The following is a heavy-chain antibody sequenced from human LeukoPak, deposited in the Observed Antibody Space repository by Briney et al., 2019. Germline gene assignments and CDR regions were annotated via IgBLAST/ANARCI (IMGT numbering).Heavy chain of an antibody. Sequence: GASVKVSCKVSGYTLTELSMHWVRQALGKGLEWMGGFDPEDGETIYAQKFQGRVTMTEDTSTDTAYMELSSLRSEDTAVYYCATVGSSGWYGYFDYWGQGTLVTVSS. J-gene: IGHJ4*02. CDR3: ATVGSSGWYGYFDY. V-gene: IGHV1-24*01. D-gene: IGHD6-19*01. CDR2: FDPEDGET. CDR1: GYTLTELS.